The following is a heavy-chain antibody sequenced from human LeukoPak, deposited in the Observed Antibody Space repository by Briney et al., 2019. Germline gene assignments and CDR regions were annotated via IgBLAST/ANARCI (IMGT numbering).Heavy chain of an antibody. CDR1: GFTFSNNW. V-gene: IGHV3-7*05. CDR3: ATPWSIAF. D-gene: IGHD2-15*01. CDR2: IKQDGSEK. J-gene: IGHJ4*02. Sequence: GGSLRLSCAASGFTFSNNWMSWVRQAPGKGLEWVANIKQDGSEKYYVDSVKGRFTISRDNAKNSLYLQMNSLRAEDTAVYYCATPWSIAFWGQGTLVTISS.